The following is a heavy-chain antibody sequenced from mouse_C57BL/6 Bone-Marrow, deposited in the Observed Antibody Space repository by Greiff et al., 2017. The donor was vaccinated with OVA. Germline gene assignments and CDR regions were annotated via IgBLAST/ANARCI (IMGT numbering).Heavy chain of an antibody. J-gene: IGHJ3*01. V-gene: IGHV7-3*01. D-gene: IGHD1-1*01. CDR2: IRNKANGYTT. CDR3: ARDEDYGSSSWFAY. Sequence: EVKLMESGGGLVQPGGSLSLSCAASGFTFTDYYMSWVRQPPGKALEWLGFIRNKANGYTTEYSASVKGWFTISRDNSPSILYLQMHALRAEDRSTYYCARDEDYGSSSWFAYWGQGTLVTVSA. CDR1: GFTFTDYY.